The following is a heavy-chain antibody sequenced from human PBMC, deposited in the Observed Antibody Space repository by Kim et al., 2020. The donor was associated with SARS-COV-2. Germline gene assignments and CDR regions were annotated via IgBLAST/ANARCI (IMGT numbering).Heavy chain of an antibody. CDR1: GFTFNTYG. CDR2: ISYEGSHK. J-gene: IGHJ4*02. D-gene: IGHD1-26*01. Sequence: GGSLRLSCAASGFTFNTYGMHWVRQAPGKGLEWVAVISYEGSHKYYADSVKGRFTISRDNSKNTLYLQMNSLRVEDTAVYYCAKSFSGSYFGYDYCGQGTLVTVSS. CDR3: AKSFSGSYFGYDY. V-gene: IGHV3-30*18.